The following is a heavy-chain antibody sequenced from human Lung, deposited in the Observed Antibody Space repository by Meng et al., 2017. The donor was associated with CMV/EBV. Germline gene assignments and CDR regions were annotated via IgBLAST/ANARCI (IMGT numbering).Heavy chain of an antibody. CDR1: GGTFSIYA. D-gene: IGHD2-15*01. J-gene: IGHJ4*02. Sequence: SGGTFSIYAINWVRQAPGQGLEWMGGTIPLLGIAHYAQQFQGRVTISGDTSTSTSYMEVSSLTSEDTAMYYCARLAECSGGSCYFDNWGQGTLVTVSS. V-gene: IGHV1-69*10. CDR3: ARLAECSGGSCYFDN. CDR2: TIPLLGIA.